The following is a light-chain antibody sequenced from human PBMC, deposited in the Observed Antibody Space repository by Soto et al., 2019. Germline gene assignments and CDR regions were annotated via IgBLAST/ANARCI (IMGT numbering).Light chain of an antibody. J-gene: IGKJ4*01. V-gene: IGKV1-39*01. CDR1: QSISSY. CDR2: AAS. Sequence: DIQMTQSPYSLSASVGDRVTITCRASQSISSYLNWYQQKPGKALKLLIYAASSLQSGVPLRCSSSGSGTDFTLTISSLQPEDFATYYCQQSYNSPLTFVGGTKGEIK. CDR3: QQSYNSPLT.